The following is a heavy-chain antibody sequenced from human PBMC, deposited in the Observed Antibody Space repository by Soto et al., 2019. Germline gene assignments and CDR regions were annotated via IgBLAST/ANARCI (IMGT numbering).Heavy chain of an antibody. V-gene: IGHV4-59*08. Sequence: QVQLQESGPGLVKPSKTLSLTCTVSGGSISSYYWSWIRQPLGKGLEWIGYIYYSGSTNYNPSLKSRVTISVDTSKNQFSLKLSSVTAADTAVYYCARGGIVVVPAAIEWVFDYWGQGTLVTVSS. CDR3: ARGGIVVVPAAIEWVFDY. CDR1: GGSISSYY. CDR2: IYYSGST. J-gene: IGHJ4*02. D-gene: IGHD2-2*01.